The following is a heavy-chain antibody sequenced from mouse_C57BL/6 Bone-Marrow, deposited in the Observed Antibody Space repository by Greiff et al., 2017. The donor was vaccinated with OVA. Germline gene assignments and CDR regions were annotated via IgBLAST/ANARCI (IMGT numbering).Heavy chain of an antibody. J-gene: IGHJ2*01. CDR3: ARDRVITTVKGPYYFDY. CDR1: GFTFSSYA. CDR2: ISDGGSYT. Sequence: EVQLVESGGGLVKPGGSLKLSYAASGFTFSSYAMSWVRQTPEKRLEWVATISDGGSYTYYPDNVKGRFTISRDNAKNNLYLQMSHLKSEDTAMYYCARDRVITTVKGPYYFDYWGQGTTLTVSS. D-gene: IGHD1-1*01. V-gene: IGHV5-4*01.